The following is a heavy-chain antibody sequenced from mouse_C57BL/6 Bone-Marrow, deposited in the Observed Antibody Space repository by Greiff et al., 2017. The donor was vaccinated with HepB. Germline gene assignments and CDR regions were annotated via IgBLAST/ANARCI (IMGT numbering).Heavy chain of an antibody. J-gene: IGHJ4*01. Sequence: EVKLVESGGGLVQPGGSLSLSCAASGFTFTDYYMSWVRQPPGKALEWLGFIRNKANGYTTEYSASVKGRFTISRDNSQSILYLQMNALRAEDSATYYCARYSTYGMDYWGQGTSVTVSS. V-gene: IGHV7-3*01. CDR3: ARYSTYGMDY. CDR2: IRNKANGYTT. CDR1: GFTFTDYY.